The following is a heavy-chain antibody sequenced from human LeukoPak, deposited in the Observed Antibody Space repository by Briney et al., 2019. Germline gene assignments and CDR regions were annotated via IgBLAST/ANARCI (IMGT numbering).Heavy chain of an antibody. D-gene: IGHD2-21*02. Sequence: GGSLRLSCAASGFTFSSYSMNWVRQAPGKGLEWVSSISSSSSYIYYADSVKGRFTISRDNDKNSLYLQMNSLRAEDTAVYYCARDDFYYYYGMDVWGQGTTVTVSS. J-gene: IGHJ6*02. CDR3: ARDDFYYYYGMDV. CDR2: ISSSSSYI. CDR1: GFTFSSYS. V-gene: IGHV3-21*01.